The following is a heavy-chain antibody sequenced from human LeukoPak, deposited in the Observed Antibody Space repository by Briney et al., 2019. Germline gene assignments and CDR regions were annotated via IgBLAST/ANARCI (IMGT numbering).Heavy chain of an antibody. V-gene: IGHV4-59*06. CDR1: GGSISSYY. D-gene: IGHD5-24*01. J-gene: IGHJ4*02. CDR3: ARDLGDGYLANDY. CDR2: TLYTGTT. Sequence: PSETLSLTCTVSGGSISSYYWSWIRQPPGKGLEWIGYTLYTGTTYYNPSLKSRVTISVDTSDNQFSLKLSSVTAADTAVYYCARDLGDGYLANDYWGQGTLVTVSS.